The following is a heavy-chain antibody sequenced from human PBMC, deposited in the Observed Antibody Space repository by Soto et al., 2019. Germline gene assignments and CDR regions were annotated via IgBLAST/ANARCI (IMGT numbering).Heavy chain of an antibody. D-gene: IGHD3-22*01. V-gene: IGHV4-31*01. Sequence: QVQLQESGPGLVKPSQTLSLTCTVSGGSISSGGYYWSWIRQHPGKGLEWIGYIYYSGGTYYHPSLKSIVTITVDTSKNQFSLKLSAVTAADTAVYYCARDAYYDDSSCHQTSWFDPWGQGTLVTVSS. CDR2: IYYSGGT. J-gene: IGHJ5*02. CDR1: GGSISSGGYY. CDR3: ARDAYYDDSSCHQTSWFDP.